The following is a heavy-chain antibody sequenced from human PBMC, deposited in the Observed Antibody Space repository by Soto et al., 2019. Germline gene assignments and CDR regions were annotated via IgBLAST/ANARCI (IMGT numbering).Heavy chain of an antibody. CDR1: GFTFTSYA. D-gene: IGHD3-10*01. CDR2: ITSDGGNT. J-gene: IGHJ5*02. Sequence: HPGGSLRLSCSASGFTFTSYAMHWVRQAPGKALEFVSAITSDGGNTYYADSVKGRFTISRDNSKNTLYLQMNSLRAEDTAAYYCARDVGSYGSSRGLDTWGQGTLVTGS. CDR3: ARDVGSYGSSRGLDT. V-gene: IGHV3-64*04.